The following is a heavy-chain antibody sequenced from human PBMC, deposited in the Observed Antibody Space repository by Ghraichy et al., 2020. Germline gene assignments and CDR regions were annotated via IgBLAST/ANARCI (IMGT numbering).Heavy chain of an antibody. J-gene: IGHJ4*02. V-gene: IGHV3-48*04. CDR3: VRGDFNKYG. CDR2: ISSSTSTT. D-gene: IGHD2-2*01. CDR1: GFSFSSYS. Sequence: GGSLRLSCVASGFSFSSYSMHWVRQGPGKGLEWVSYISSSTSTTKYADSVKGRFTISRDNAKNSLYLQMNSLRAEDTAVYYCVRGDFNKYGWDQGIRVSVSS.